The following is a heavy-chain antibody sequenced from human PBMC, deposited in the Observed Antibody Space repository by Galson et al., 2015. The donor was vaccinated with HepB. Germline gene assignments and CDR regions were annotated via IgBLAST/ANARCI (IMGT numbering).Heavy chain of an antibody. CDR2: IKQDGSEK. J-gene: IGHJ4*02. CDR1: GFTFSSYW. CDR3: AKDQSHYGSFDY. Sequence: SLRLSCAASGFTFSSYWMSWVRQAPGKGLEWVANIKQDGSEKSYVDSVKGRFTISRDNAKNSLYLQMNSLRAEDTAVYYCAKDQSHYGSFDYWGQGTLVTVSS. D-gene: IGHD3-16*01. V-gene: IGHV3-7*01.